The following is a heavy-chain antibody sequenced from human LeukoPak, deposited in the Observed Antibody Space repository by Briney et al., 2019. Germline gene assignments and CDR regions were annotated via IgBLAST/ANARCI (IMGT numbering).Heavy chain of an antibody. CDR2: IIPIFGTA. CDR3: ARQSYSSSPFDY. CDR1: GGTFSSYA. D-gene: IGHD6-13*01. J-gene: IGHJ4*02. Sequence: SVKVSCKASGGTFSSYAISWVRQAPGQGLEWMGGIIPIFGTANYAQKFQGRVTITADESTSTAYMELSSMRSEDTAVYYCARQSYSSSPFDYWGQGTLVTVSS. V-gene: IGHV1-69*13.